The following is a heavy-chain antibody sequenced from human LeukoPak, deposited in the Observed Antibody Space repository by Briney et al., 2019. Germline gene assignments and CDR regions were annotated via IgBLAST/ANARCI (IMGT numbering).Heavy chain of an antibody. Sequence: SETLSLTCTVSGGSISSGDYYWSWIRQPLGKGLEWVGYMYYSGSTYYNPSLKSRVTISVDTSKNQFSLKLSSVTAADTAVYYCARPYYYDSRIDPWGQGTLVTVSS. J-gene: IGHJ5*02. CDR3: ARPYYYDSRIDP. CDR1: GGSISSGDYY. D-gene: IGHD3-22*01. V-gene: IGHV4-30-4*01. CDR2: MYYSGST.